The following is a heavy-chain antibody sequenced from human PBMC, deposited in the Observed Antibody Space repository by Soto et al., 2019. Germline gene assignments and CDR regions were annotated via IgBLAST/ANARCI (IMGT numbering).Heavy chain of an antibody. CDR3: AKERSGWPDY. V-gene: IGHV3-30*18. J-gene: IGHJ4*02. CDR2: ISSDGSHK. D-gene: IGHD6-19*01. CDR1: GFTFSAHG. Sequence: PGGSLRLSCAASGFTFSAHGIHWVRQAPGKGLGWVAVISSDGSHKYYGDSVKGRFTISRDNSKNTVYLQMNSLTIEDTSIYYCAKERSGWPDYWGQGTLVTVSS.